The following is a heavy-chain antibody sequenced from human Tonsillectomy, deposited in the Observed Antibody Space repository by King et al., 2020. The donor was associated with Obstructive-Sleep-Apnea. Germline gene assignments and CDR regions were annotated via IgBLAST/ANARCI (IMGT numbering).Heavy chain of an antibody. V-gene: IGHV3-9*01. D-gene: IGHD5-24*01. J-gene: IGHJ3*02. CDR3: AKDVDSGWLQPGSSRIAFDI. Sequence: VQLVESGGGLVQPGRSLRLSCAASGFTFDDYAMHWVRQAPGKGLEWVSGISRDSGSIGLADSVKGRFPISRDNAKNTLYLQMNRLRTEDTALYYCAKDVDSGWLQPGSSRIAFDIWGQGTMVTVSS. CDR1: GFTFDDYA. CDR2: ISRDSGSI.